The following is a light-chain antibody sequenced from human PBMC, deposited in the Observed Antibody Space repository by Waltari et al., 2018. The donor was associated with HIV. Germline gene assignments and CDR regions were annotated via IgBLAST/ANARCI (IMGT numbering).Light chain of an antibody. J-gene: IGKJ3*01. CDR3: LQYSEWPLT. Sequence: ESLMAQSPDTLSLSPGERATLSCRASQNVSSHLPWYQQRPGQTHRLLMYEASTRATDVPVRFSGSGSGSEFYLTISSLQSEDIGVYFCLQYSEWPLTFGPGT. CDR1: QNVSSH. CDR2: EAS. V-gene: IGKV3-15*01.